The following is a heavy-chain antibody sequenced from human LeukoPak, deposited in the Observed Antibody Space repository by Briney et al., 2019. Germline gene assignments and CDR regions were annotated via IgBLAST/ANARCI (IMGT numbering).Heavy chain of an antibody. CDR1: GFTFSSYG. V-gene: IGHV3-30*02. CDR3: AKGGRDVPDI. CDR2: IRYDGSNK. D-gene: IGHD5-24*01. Sequence: GGSLRLSCAASGFTFSSYGMHWVRQAPSKGLEWVAFIRYDGSNKYYADSVKGRFTISRDNSKNTLYLQMNSLRAEDTAVYYCAKGGRDVPDIWGQGTMVTVSS. J-gene: IGHJ3*02.